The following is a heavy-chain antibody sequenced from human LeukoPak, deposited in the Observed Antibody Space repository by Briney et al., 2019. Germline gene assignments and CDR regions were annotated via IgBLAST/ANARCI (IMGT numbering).Heavy chain of an antibody. V-gene: IGHV4-59*01. CDR1: GGSISSYY. CDR2: IYYSGST. CDR3: ARAYYDSSGYYYVRWFDP. J-gene: IGHJ5*02. D-gene: IGHD3-22*01. Sequence: PSETLSLTCTVSGGSISSYYWSWIRQPPGKGLEWIGYIYYSGSTYYNPSLKSRVTISVDTSKNQFSLKLSSVTAADTAVYYCARAYYDSSGYYYVRWFDPWGQGTLVTVSS.